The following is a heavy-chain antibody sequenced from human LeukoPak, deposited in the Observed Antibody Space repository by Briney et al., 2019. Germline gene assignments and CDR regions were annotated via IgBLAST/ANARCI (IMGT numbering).Heavy chain of an antibody. D-gene: IGHD1-20*01. CDR3: ARHSIITGMEYGFDI. V-gene: IGHV4-61*08. CDR1: GGSISSGDYY. Sequence: SETLSLTCTVSGGSISSGDYYWSWIRQPPGKGLEWIGYIYYSGSTNYSPSLKSRVTISVDTSKNQFSLKLNSVTAADTAVYYCARHSIITGMEYGFDIWGQGTMVTVSS. J-gene: IGHJ3*02. CDR2: IYYSGST.